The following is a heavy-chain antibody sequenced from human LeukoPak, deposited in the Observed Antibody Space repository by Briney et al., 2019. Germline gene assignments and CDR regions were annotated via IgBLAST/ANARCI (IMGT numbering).Heavy chain of an antibody. CDR2: IYYSGST. CDR1: GGPISSYY. CDR3: ARGQKTNDY. V-gene: IGHV4-59*13. D-gene: IGHD1-14*01. Sequence: SETLSLTCTVSGGPISSYYWSWIRQPPGKGLEWIGYIYYSGSTNYNPSLKSRATISVDTSKNQFSLKLSSVTAADTAVYYCARGQKTNDYWGQGTLVTVSS. J-gene: IGHJ4*02.